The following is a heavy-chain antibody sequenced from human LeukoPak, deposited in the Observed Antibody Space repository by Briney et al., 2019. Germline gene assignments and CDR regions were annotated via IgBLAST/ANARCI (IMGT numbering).Heavy chain of an antibody. CDR2: ISSSSSTI. J-gene: IGHJ6*03. Sequence: PGGSLRLSCAASGFTFSSYSMNWVRQAPGKGLEWVSYISSSSSTIYYADSVKGRFTISRDNAKNSLHLQMNSLRAEDTAVYYCARYRDYYYYMDVWGKGTTVTVSS. V-gene: IGHV3-48*01. D-gene: IGHD1-1*01. CDR1: GFTFSSYS. CDR3: ARYRDYYYYMDV.